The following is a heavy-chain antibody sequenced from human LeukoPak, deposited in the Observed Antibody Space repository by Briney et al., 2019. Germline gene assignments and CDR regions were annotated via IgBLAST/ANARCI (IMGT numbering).Heavy chain of an antibody. J-gene: IGHJ4*02. CDR2: ISAYNGNT. CDR1: GYTFTSYG. CDR3: ARDLYPPVVVPASTRYYFDY. Sequence: ASVKVSCKASGYTFTSYGISWVRQAPGQGLEWMGWISAYNGNTNYAQKLQGRVTMTTDTSTSTAYMELRSLRSDDTAVYYCARDLYPPVVVPASTRYYFDYWGQGTLVTVSS. V-gene: IGHV1-18*01. D-gene: IGHD2-2*01.